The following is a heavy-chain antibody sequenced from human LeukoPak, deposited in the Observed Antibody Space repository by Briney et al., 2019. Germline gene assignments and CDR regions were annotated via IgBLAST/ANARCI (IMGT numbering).Heavy chain of an antibody. Sequence: PSETLSLTCAVYGGSFSGYYWSWIRQPPGKGLEWIGEINHSGSTNYNPSLKSRVTISVGTSKNQFSLKLSSVTAADTAVYYCARHSPPGVLWFGSEDYWGQGTLVTVSS. D-gene: IGHD3-10*01. J-gene: IGHJ4*02. CDR2: INHSGST. CDR1: GGSFSGYY. CDR3: ARHSPPGVLWFGSEDY. V-gene: IGHV4-34*01.